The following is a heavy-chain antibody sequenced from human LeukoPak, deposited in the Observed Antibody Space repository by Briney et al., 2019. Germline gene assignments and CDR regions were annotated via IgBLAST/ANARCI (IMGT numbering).Heavy chain of an antibody. Sequence: GGSLRLSCAGSAFTLSNYAITWVRQAPGRGLQWVSAISGSGDGTYYADSVTGRFTISRDNAKNTVFLQMNSLRAEDTAVYYCAREIPGRGKSIYLDYWGQGALVTVSS. V-gene: IGHV3-23*01. J-gene: IGHJ4*02. D-gene: IGHD4-23*01. CDR2: ISGSGDGT. CDR3: AREIPGRGKSIYLDY. CDR1: AFTLSNYA.